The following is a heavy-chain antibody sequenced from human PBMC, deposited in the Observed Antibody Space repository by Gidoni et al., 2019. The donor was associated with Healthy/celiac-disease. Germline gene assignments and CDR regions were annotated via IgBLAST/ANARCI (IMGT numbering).Heavy chain of an antibody. V-gene: IGHV3-21*01. CDR2: ISSSSSYI. CDR1: GFTFSSYS. CDR3: AADIVATGGY. J-gene: IGHJ4*02. D-gene: IGHD5-12*01. Sequence: EVQLVESGGGLVKPVGSLRFSCSASGFTFSSYSMNWVRQAPGKGLEWVSSISSSSSYIYYADSVKGRFTISRDNAKNSLYLQMNSLRAEDTAVYYCAADIVATGGYWGQGTLVTVSS.